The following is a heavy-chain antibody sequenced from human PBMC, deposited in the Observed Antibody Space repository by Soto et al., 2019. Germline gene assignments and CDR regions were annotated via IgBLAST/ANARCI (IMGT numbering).Heavy chain of an antibody. CDR3: AKDRSPYCGGDCSDGMDV. D-gene: IGHD2-21*02. CDR1: GFTFSSYG. Sequence: QVQLVESGGGVVQPGRSLRLSCAASGFTFSSYGMHWVRQAPGKGLEWVAVISYDGSNKYYADSVKGRFTISRDNSKNTLYLKRNSRRAEDTAVYYCAKDRSPYCGGDCSDGMDVWGQGTTVTVSS. V-gene: IGHV3-30*18. CDR2: ISYDGSNK. J-gene: IGHJ6*02.